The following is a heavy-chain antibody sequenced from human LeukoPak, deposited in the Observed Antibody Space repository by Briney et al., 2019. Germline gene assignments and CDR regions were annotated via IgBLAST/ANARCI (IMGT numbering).Heavy chain of an antibody. Sequence: SKTLSLTCAVYGGSFSGYYWTSIRQSPGKGLEWIAEINHSGSTNYNPSLQSRVTISVDTSKNQFSLKLSSVTAADTAVYYCARELSTSGFHYFDYWGQGTLVTVSS. CDR3: ARELSTSGFHYFDY. V-gene: IGHV4-34*01. J-gene: IGHJ4*02. D-gene: IGHD6-6*01. CDR2: INHSGST. CDR1: GGSFSGYY.